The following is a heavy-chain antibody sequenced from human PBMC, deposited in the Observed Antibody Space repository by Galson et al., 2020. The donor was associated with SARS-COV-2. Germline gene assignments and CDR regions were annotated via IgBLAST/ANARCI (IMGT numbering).Heavy chain of an antibody. CDR1: GHPIRSSSYY. Sequence: LSLPCTVPGHPIRSSSYYWAWIRQPPGKGLEWIGYLYYSGRTEYNPALKSRLTKSVDTSKNQFSLSLHSVTAADTAVYFCARGRQRGTYNYWGQGNLVTVSS. V-gene: IGHV4-39*07. CDR3: ARGRQRGTYNY. J-gene: IGHJ4*02. D-gene: IGHD1-1*01. CDR2: LYYSGRT.